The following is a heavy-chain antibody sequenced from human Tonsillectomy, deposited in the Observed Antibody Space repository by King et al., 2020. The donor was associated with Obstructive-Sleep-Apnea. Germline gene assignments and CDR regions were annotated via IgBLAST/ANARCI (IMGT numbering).Heavy chain of an antibody. V-gene: IGHV3-9*01. D-gene: IGHD3-9*01. J-gene: IGHJ3*01. Sequence: VQLVESGGGLVQPGRSLRLSCATSGFKFDDYAMHWVRQAPGKGLEWVSSINWKGGSIGYADSVKVRFTISRDNAKNSLYLQMNSLRVEDTALYFCARDRYYDVLTDAFDVWGRGTMVIVSS. CDR2: INWKGGSI. CDR1: GFKFDDYA. CDR3: ARDRYYDVLTDAFDV.